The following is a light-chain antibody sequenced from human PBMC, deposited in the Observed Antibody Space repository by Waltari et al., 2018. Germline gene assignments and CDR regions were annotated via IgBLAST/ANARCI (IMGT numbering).Light chain of an antibody. J-gene: IGLJ2*01. Sequence: QSALTQPASVSGSPGQAIIISCTGTGSDVGGYDYVSWYQQYPGKAPRLIIYDVYNRPSGGCNRFSGSKADNTASLTSSGLQAEDESVYYCSAYTSSGVVFGGGTKLTVL. CDR3: SAYTSSGVV. V-gene: IGLV2-14*01. CDR1: GSDVGGYDY. CDR2: DVY.